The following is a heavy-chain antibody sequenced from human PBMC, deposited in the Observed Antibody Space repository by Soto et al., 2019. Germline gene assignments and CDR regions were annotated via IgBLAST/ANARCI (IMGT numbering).Heavy chain of an antibody. D-gene: IGHD4-4*01. CDR2: ISWNSGSI. CDR1: GFTFDDYA. J-gene: IGHJ5*02. V-gene: IGHV3-9*01. CDR3: AKDGVADYSNYAAKYNWFDP. Sequence: GGSLRLSCAASGFTFDDYAMHWVRQAPGKGLEWVSGISWNSGSIGYADSVKGRFTISRGNAKNSLYLQMNSLRAEDTALYYCAKDGVADYSNYAAKYNWFDPWGQGTLVTVSS.